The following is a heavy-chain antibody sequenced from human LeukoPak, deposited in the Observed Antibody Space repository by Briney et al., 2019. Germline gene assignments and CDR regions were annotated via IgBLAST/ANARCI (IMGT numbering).Heavy chain of an antibody. J-gene: IGHJ4*02. CDR3: ARVSSSSVFDY. CDR2: IWYDGSNK. CDR1: GFTFSSYG. V-gene: IGHV3-33*01. D-gene: IGHD6-6*01. Sequence: GSLRLSCAASGFTFSSYGMHWVRQAPGKGLEWVAVIWYDGSNKYYADSVKGRFTISRDNSKNTLYLQMNSLRAEDTAVYYCARVSSSSVFDYWGQGTLVTVSS.